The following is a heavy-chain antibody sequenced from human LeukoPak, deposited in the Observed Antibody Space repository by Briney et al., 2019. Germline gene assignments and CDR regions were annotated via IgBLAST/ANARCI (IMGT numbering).Heavy chain of an antibody. D-gene: IGHD1-26*01. J-gene: IGHJ6*03. Sequence: TGGSLRLSCAASGFTFSSYGMRWVRQAPGKGLEWVALIQDDGSNKYYADSVKGRFTFSRDNSKNTLYLQMNSLRAEDTGVYYCAKDLGTNYYYYMDVWGKGTTVTVPS. CDR1: GFTFSSYG. CDR3: AKDLGTNYYYYMDV. CDR2: IQDDGSNK. V-gene: IGHV3-30*02.